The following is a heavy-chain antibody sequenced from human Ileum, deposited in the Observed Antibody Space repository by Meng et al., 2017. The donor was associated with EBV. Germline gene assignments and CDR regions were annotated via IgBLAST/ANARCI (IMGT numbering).Heavy chain of an antibody. CDR3: ARGQKGYFDL. CDR2: IYNSGST. J-gene: IGHJ2*01. V-gene: IGHV4-30-4*01. CDR1: GGSISSSNYY. Sequence: QLPESGPGLVKPSQTRSLTCTVSGGSISSSNYYGSWIRQPPGKGLEWSGHIYNSGSTYYNPSLKSRITISVDTSKNQFSLKLSSVTAADTAVYYCARGQKGYFDLWGRGTLVTVSS.